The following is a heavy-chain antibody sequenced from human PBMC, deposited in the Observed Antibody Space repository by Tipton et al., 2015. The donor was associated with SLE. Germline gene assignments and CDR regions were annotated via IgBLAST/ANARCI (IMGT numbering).Heavy chain of an antibody. J-gene: IGHJ4*02. D-gene: IGHD5/OR15-5a*01. V-gene: IGHV4-59*01. Sequence: TLSLTCTVSGGSISSYYWSWIRQPPGKGLEWIGYIYYSGSTNYNPSLKSRVTISVDTSKNQFSLKLSSVTAADTAVYYCASWSPERTSVWSRFDYWGQGTLVTVSS. CDR1: GGSISSYY. CDR3: ASWSPERTSVWSRFDY. CDR2: IYYSGST.